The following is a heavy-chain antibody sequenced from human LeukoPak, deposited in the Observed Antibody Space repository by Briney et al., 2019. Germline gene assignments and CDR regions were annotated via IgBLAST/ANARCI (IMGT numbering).Heavy chain of an antibody. CDR2: IYYSGST. CDR3: ATSDVDTAMVIN. D-gene: IGHD5-18*01. V-gene: IGHV4-31*03. CDR1: GGSISSSTYY. Sequence: SETLSLTCTVSGGSISSSTYYWGWTRQHPGKGLEWIGYIYYSGSTYYNPSLKSRVTISVDTSKNQFSLKLSSVTAADTAVYYCATSDVDTAMVINWGQGTLVTVSS. J-gene: IGHJ4*02.